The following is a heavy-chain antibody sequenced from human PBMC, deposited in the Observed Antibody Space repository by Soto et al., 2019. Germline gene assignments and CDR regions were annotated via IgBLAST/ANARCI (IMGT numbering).Heavy chain of an antibody. V-gene: IGHV3-23*01. D-gene: IGHD1-26*01. CDR3: AKAIYSGSYHAFDY. CDR1: GFTFSSYS. Sequence: PGGSLRLSCAASGFTFSSYSITWVRQAPGRGLEWVSGFSGGGSTYYADSVKGRFTISRDNSKNTVYLQMNSLRAEDTAVYYCAKAIYSGSYHAFDYWGQGTLVTVSS. J-gene: IGHJ4*02. CDR2: FSGGGST.